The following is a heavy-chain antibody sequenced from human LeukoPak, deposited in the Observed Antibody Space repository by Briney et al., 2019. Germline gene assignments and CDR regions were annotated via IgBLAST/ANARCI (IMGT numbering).Heavy chain of an antibody. J-gene: IGHJ2*01. D-gene: IGHD2-21*02. CDR2: IHRSGNT. CDR1: GGSISSYY. CDR3: ARTTAHWYFDL. V-gene: IGHV4-4*07. Sequence: SETLSLTCTVSGGSISSYYWRWIRIRQPGGKGLEWIGRIHRSGNTNYNPSLKGPVTMSVDTSKNQFSLSLTSVTAADTAVYYCARTTAHWYFDLWGRGTLVSVSS.